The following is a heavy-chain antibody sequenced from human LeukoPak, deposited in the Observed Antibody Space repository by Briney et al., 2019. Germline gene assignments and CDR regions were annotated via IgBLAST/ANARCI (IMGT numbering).Heavy chain of an antibody. D-gene: IGHD2-15*01. Sequence: PGGSLRLSCAASGYTFTSYYMHWVRQAPGQGLEWMGIINPSGGSTSYAQKFQGRVTMTRDTSTSTVYMELSSLRSEDTAVYYCASGPLLAAGYSFDYWGQGTLVTVSS. J-gene: IGHJ4*02. CDR1: GYTFTSYY. CDR2: INPSGGST. CDR3: ASGPLLAAGYSFDY. V-gene: IGHV1-46*01.